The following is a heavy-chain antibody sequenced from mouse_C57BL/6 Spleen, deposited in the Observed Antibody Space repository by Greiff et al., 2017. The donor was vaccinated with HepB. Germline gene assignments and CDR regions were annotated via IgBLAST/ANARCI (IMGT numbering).Heavy chain of an antibody. CDR2: ISYSGST. D-gene: IGHD1-1*01. V-gene: IGHV3-1*01. CDR1: GYSITSGYD. J-gene: IGHJ1*03. CDR3: ARWGSSYDWYFDV. Sequence: EVQVVESGPGMVKPSQSLSLTCTVTGYSITSGYDWHWIRHFPGNKLEWMGYISYSGSTNYNPSLKSRISITHDTSKNHFFLKLNSVTTEDTATYYCARWGSSYDWYFDVWGTGTTVTVSS.